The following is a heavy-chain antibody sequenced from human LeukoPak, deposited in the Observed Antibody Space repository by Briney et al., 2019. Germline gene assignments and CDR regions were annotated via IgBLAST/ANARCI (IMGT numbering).Heavy chain of an antibody. J-gene: IGHJ6*02. CDR3: ARDATLWGSSYYGMDV. D-gene: IGHD3-16*01. CDR2: INPSGGST. V-gene: IGHV1-46*01. Sequence: ASVKVSCKASGYTFTSYYMHWVRQAPGRGLEWMGIINPSGGSTSYAQKFQGRVTMTRDTSTSTVYMELSSLRSEDTALYYCARDATLWGSSYYGMDVWGQGTTVTVSS. CDR1: GYTFTSYY.